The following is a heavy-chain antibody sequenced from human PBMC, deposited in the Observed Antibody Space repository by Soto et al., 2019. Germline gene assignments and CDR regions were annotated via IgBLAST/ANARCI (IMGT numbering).Heavy chain of an antibody. CDR2: INYSGNT. J-gene: IGHJ4*02. D-gene: IGHD4-17*01. CDR1: GGSLSSGSFS. Sequence: QLRLQESGSGLVKPSQTLSLTCTVSGGSLSSGSFSWGWIRQPPGKGLEWIGYINYSGNTYYNPSLRRRVTLSRDMSTNQFSLKLGSVTAADTAVYYCARGGGSTDYVANYYFDYWGRGTLVTVSS. CDR3: ARGGGSTDYVANYYFDY. V-gene: IGHV4-30-2*01.